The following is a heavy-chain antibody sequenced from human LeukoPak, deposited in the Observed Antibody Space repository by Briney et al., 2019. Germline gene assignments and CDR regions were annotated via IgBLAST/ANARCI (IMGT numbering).Heavy chain of an antibody. CDR1: RVSTCSGSYS. V-gene: IGHV4-61*02. CDR2: IYTSGST. D-gene: IGHD3-3*01. CDR3: ARAGWSGYLGAIEY. J-gene: IGHJ4*02. Sequence: SETLCLTPTVSRVSTCSGSYSRSWIRHPAGGGRGWIGRIYTSGSTNYNPSLKSRVTISVDTSKSQFSLKLSSVTAADTAVYYCARAGWSGYLGAIEYWGQGTLVTVSS.